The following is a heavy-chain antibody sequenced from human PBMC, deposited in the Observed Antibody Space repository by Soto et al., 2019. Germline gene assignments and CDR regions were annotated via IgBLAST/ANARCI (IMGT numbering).Heavy chain of an antibody. CDR2: LIPIFGTA. D-gene: IGHD2-15*01. Sequence: QVQLVQSGAEVKKPGSSVKVSCKASGGTFSSYAISWVRQAPGQGLEWMGGLIPIFGTANYAQKFQGRVTITADESTSTAYMELSSLRSEDTAVYYCARDTVGYCSGGSCYSADYWGQGTLVTVSS. J-gene: IGHJ4*02. V-gene: IGHV1-69*01. CDR1: GGTFSSYA. CDR3: ARDTVGYCSGGSCYSADY.